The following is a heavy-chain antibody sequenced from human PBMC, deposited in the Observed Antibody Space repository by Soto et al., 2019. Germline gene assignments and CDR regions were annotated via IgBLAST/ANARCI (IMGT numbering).Heavy chain of an antibody. CDR1: RDSVSSNSAA. D-gene: IGHD1-1*01. CDR3: ARDIELEHFDY. Sequence: QSQTLSLTCAISRDSVSSNSAAWNWLRQSPSRGLEWLGRTYYRSKLYNDYVVSVKSRITINPDTSKNQFSLQLNSVTPEDTAVYYCARDIELEHFDYWGQGTLVTVSS. V-gene: IGHV6-1*01. J-gene: IGHJ4*02. CDR2: TYYRSKLYN.